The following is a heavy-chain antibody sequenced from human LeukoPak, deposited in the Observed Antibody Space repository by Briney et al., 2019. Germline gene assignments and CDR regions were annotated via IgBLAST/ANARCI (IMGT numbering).Heavy chain of an antibody. D-gene: IGHD5-24*01. V-gene: IGHV5-51*01. CDR2: IYPGDSDT. J-gene: IGHJ4*02. CDR3: ARMRDGYSDFDY. CDR1: GFSFTTYW. Sequence: GESLKISCKGSGFSFTTYWIAWVRQMPGKGLEWMGIIYPGDSDTRYSLSFQGQVTISADKSIRITYLQWSSLKASDTAMYYCARMRDGYSDFDYWGQGTLVTVSS.